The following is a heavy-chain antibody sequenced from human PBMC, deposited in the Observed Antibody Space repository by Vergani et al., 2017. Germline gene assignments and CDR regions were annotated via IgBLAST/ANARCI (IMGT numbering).Heavy chain of an antibody. V-gene: IGHV4-39*07. CDR3: ATTHNYYYYYGMDV. CDR2: IYYSGST. CDR1: GGSISSSSYY. J-gene: IGHJ6*02. Sequence: QLQLQESGPGLVKPSETLSLTCTVSGGSISSSSYYWGWIRQPPGKGLEWIGSIYYSGSTYSNPSLKSRVTISVDTSKNQFSLKLSSVTAADTAVYYCATTHNYYYYYGMDVWGQGTTVTVSS. D-gene: IGHD1-1*01.